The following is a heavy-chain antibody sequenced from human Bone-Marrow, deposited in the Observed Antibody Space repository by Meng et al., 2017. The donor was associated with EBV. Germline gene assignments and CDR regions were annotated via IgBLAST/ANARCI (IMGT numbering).Heavy chain of an antibody. D-gene: IGHD6-19*01. CDR1: GYTFTNYA. V-gene: IGHV1-3*01. Sequence: QGQLVQSGAEVRNPGASVKVSCKASGYTFTNYAMHWVRQAPGQRLEWMGWINPGNGNTKYSQKFQGRASITRDISASIVHMELTSLRSEDTAVYYCATEPGYSSGWGQGTLVTVSS. CDR2: INPGNGNT. J-gene: IGHJ4*02. CDR3: ATEPGYSSG.